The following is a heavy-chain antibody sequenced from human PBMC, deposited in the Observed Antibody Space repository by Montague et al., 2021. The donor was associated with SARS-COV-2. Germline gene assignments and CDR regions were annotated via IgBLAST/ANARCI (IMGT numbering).Heavy chain of an antibody. CDR2: IYYSGST. CDR1: GGSISSSSYY. D-gene: IGHD6-13*01. J-gene: IGHJ6*02. V-gene: IGHV4-39*07. CDR3: ARVGRQQLVRLSGMDV. Sequence: SETLSLTCTVSGGSISSSSYYWGWIRQPPGKGLEWIGSIYYSGSTYYNPSLKSRVTISVDTSKNQFSLKLSSVTVADTAVYYCARVGRQQLVRLSGMDVWGQGTTVTVPS.